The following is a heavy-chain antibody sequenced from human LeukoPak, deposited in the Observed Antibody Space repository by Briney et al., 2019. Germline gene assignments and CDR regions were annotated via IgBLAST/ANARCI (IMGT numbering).Heavy chain of an antibody. V-gene: IGHV1-2*04. D-gene: IGHD6-13*01. CDR2: INPNSGGT. CDR1: GYTFTGYY. J-gene: IGHJ5*02. Sequence: ASVKVSCKASGYTFTGYYMHWVRQAPGQGLEWMGWINPNSGGTNYAQKFQGWVTMTRDTSISTAYMELSRLRSDDTAVYYCARGDGQIAAAGTGWFDPGAREPWSPFPQ. CDR3: ARGDGQIAAAGTGWFDP.